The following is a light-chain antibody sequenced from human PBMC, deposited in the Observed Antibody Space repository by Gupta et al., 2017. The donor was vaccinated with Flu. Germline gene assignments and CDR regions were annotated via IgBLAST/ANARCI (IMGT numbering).Light chain of an antibody. CDR2: YAS. V-gene: IGKV1-33*01. CDR3: QQFESPPFS. CDR1: HVITNY. J-gene: IGKJ2*03. Sequence: DIQMPQSPSSLSASVGDRVTLTCQALHVITNYLNCDQLKPGKAPKLRILYASNLESGVPSRFSRSGCGTEFNITISSLQPEDFATYYCQQFESPPFSFGQGTKLEIK.